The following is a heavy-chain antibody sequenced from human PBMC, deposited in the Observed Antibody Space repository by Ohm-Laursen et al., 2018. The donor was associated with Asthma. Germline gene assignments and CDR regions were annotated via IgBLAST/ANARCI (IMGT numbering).Heavy chain of an antibody. CDR1: GFTFSSYA. CDR3: AKGGSSSWYEMDV. D-gene: IGHD6-13*01. CDR2: ISGSGGTT. J-gene: IGHJ6*02. Sequence: SLRLSCAASGFTFSSYAMSWVRQAPAKGLEWVSGISGSGGTTYYADSVKGRFTISRDNSKNTLYLQMNSLRAEDTAVYYCAKGGSSSWYEMDVWGQGTTVTVSS. V-gene: IGHV3-23*01.